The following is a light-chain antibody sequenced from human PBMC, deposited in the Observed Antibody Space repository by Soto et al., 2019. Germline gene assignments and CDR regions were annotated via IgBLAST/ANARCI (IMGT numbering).Light chain of an antibody. V-gene: IGKV1-33*01. Sequence: DLQMTQSPSSLSASVGDRVTITCQASQDISNYLNWYQQKPGKAPKLLIYDASNLETGVPSRFSGSGSGTDFTFTISSLQPEDIATYYCQQYDNLQRTFGQGTKVEIK. CDR1: QDISNY. CDR3: QQYDNLQRT. J-gene: IGKJ1*01. CDR2: DAS.